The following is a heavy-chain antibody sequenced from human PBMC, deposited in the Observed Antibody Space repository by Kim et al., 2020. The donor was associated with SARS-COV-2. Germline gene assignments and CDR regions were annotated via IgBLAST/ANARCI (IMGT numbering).Heavy chain of an antibody. V-gene: IGHV4-34*01. D-gene: IGHD3-10*01. Sequence: SETLSLTCAVYGGSFSGYYWSWIRQPPGKGLEWIGEINHSGSTNYNPSLKSRVTISVDTSKNQFSLKLSSVTAADTAVYYCARGPFNYYGSGSPFYYWGQGTLVTVSS. CDR1: GGSFSGYY. CDR2: INHSGST. J-gene: IGHJ4*02. CDR3: ARGPFNYYGSGSPFYY.